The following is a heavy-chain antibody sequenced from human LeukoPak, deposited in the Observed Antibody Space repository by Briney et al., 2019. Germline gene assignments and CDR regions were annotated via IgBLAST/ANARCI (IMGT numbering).Heavy chain of an antibody. D-gene: IGHD2-15*01. CDR3: GRVGCTGGNCRPYAYYATDV. J-gene: IGHJ6*01. CDR1: GFTFSNYG. CDR2: IWYDGSDK. V-gene: IGHV3-33*01. Sequence: GGSLRLSCAASGFTFSNYGIHWVRQAPGKGLEWVAIIWYDGSDKYYADSVRGRFAISRDNSKNTLYLQMNSLRAEDTAVYYCGRVGCTGGNCRPYAYYATDVWGQETTVTVSS.